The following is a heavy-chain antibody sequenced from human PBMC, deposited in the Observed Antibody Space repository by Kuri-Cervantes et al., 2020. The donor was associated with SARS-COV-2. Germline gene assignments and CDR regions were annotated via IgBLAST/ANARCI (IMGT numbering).Heavy chain of an antibody. Sequence: SCTVSGGSISSGSYYWSWIRQPAGKGLEWIGRIYTSGSTNYNPSLKSRVTISVDTSKNQFSLKLSSVTAADTAVYYCARDRWALHDYWGQGTLVTVSS. CDR2: IYTSGST. D-gene: IGHD2-15*01. J-gene: IGHJ4*02. V-gene: IGHV4-61*02. CDR1: GGSISSGSYY. CDR3: ARDRWALHDY.